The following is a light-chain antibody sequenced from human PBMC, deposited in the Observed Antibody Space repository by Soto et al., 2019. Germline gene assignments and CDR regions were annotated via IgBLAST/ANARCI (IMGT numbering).Light chain of an antibody. Sequence: EIVMTQSPATLSVSPGERATLSCRASQSVSSNLAWYQQKPSQAPRLLFYGASTRATDIPARFSGSGSGTDFTLTISSLQSEDFAVYYCQQSNNWPYTFGQGTKLEIK. CDR2: GAS. V-gene: IGKV3-15*01. CDR1: QSVSSN. CDR3: QQSNNWPYT. J-gene: IGKJ2*01.